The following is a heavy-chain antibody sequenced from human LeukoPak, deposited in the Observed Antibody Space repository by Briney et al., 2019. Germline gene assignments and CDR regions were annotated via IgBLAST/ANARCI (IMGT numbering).Heavy chain of an antibody. CDR3: ARDRGDYYDSSGYSGDGY. Sequence: QPGGSLRLSCAASGFTFSSYWMSWVRQAPGKGLEWVANIKQDGSEKYYVDSVKGRFTISRDNSRTTLYLQMNSLRAEDTAVYYCARDRGDYYDSSGYSGDGYWGQGTLVTVSS. J-gene: IGHJ4*02. D-gene: IGHD3-22*01. CDR2: IKQDGSEK. V-gene: IGHV3-7*01. CDR1: GFTFSSYW.